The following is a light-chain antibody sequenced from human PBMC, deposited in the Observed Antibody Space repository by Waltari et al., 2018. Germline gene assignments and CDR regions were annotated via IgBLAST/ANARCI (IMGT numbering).Light chain of an antibody. CDR3: QHYDGWPWT. J-gene: IGKJ1*01. V-gene: IGKV1-5*03. CDR2: ETS. Sequence: DIQMTQSPSTLSASVGDGVTITCRASQSIRTWLAWYQHKPGKAPKLLIYETSNLQSGVPSRFSGSGSGTEFTLTISSLQPDDFATYYCQHYDGWPWTFGQGTKVEIK. CDR1: QSIRTW.